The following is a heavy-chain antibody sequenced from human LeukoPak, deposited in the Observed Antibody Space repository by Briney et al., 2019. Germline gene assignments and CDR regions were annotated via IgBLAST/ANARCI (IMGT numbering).Heavy chain of an antibody. CDR2: MNPNSGNT. Sequence: ASVKVSCKASGYTFTGYYMHWVRQAPGQGLEWMGWMNPNSGNTGYAQKFQGSVTMTRNTSISTAYMELSSLRSEDTAVYYCAAASSSSSSYYYYYMDVWGKGTTVTVSS. CDR1: GYTFTGYY. J-gene: IGHJ6*03. CDR3: AAASSSSSSYYYYYMDV. V-gene: IGHV1-8*02. D-gene: IGHD6-6*01.